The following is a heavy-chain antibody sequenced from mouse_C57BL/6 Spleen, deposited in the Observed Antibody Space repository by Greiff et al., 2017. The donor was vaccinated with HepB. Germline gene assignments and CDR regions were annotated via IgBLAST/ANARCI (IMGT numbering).Heavy chain of an antibody. CDR3: VRTGFAY. Sequence: EVMLVESGGGLVQPKGSLKLSCAASGFSFNTYAMNWVRQAPGKGLEWVARIRSKSNNYATYYADSVKDRFTISRDDSESMLYLKMNNLKTEDTAMYYCVRTGFAYWGQGTLVTVSA. V-gene: IGHV10-1*01. CDR2: IRSKSNNYAT. CDR1: GFSFNTYA. J-gene: IGHJ3*01. D-gene: IGHD4-1*01.